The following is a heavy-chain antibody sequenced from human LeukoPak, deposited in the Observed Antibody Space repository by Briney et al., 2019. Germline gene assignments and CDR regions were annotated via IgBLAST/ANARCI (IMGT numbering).Heavy chain of an antibody. J-gene: IGHJ4*02. CDR3: VREITMAVVVD. CDR2: IYYTGTT. D-gene: IGHD3-22*01. Sequence: SETLSLTCTVSGGSISSTSYHWGWIRQPPGKGLEWIGSIYYTGTTYYSPSLMSRLTLSVETSQNQFSLKLHSVTAADTAVCYCVREITMAVVVDGGQGTLVIVSS. CDR1: GGSISSTSYH. V-gene: IGHV4-39*07.